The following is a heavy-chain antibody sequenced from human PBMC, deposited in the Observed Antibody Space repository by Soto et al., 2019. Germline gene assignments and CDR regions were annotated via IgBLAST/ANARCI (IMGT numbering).Heavy chain of an antibody. J-gene: IGHJ4*02. CDR2: ISAYNGNT. D-gene: IGHD3-9*01. V-gene: IGHV1-18*01. CDR3: ARDHYDILTGYSPLDY. Sequence: ASVKVSCKASGYTFTIYGINWVRQAPGQGLEWMGWISAYNGNTNYAQKLQGRVTMTTDTSTSTAYMELRSLRSDDTAVYYCARDHYDILTGYSPLDYWGQGTLVTVS. CDR1: GYTFTIYG.